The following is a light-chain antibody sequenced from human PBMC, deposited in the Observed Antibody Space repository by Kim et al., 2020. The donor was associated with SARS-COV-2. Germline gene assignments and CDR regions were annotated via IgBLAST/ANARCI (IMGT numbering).Light chain of an antibody. CDR2: EVS. J-gene: IGLJ2*01. Sequence: QSITISCTGTSRDVRNYNLVSWYQQRPGKAPKLIIFEVSKRPSRVSNRFSGSKSGDTASLTISGLQAEDESDYYCCSYAGSNTFVIFGGGTQLTVL. CDR3: CSYAGSNTFVI. CDR1: SRDVRNYNL. V-gene: IGLV2-23*02.